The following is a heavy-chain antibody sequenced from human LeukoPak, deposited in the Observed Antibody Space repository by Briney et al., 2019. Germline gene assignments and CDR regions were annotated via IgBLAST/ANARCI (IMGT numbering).Heavy chain of an antibody. CDR3: ARGGSYGDY. J-gene: IGHJ4*02. Sequence: QPGGPLRLSCTASGFTFTRYWMHWVRQAPGKGLVWVSRVNPDGSSVTYGDSVKGRFTSSRDNAKNTLYLQMNSLRAEDMAVYYCARGGSYGDYWGQGILVTVSS. CDR2: VNPDGSSV. V-gene: IGHV3-74*01. CDR1: GFTFTRYW. D-gene: IGHD3-16*01.